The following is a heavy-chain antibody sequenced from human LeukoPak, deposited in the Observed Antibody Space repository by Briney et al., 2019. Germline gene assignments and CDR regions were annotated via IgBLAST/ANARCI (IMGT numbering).Heavy chain of an antibody. Sequence: PGGSLRLSCAASAFTFSRYGLSWVRQAPGKGLECVSSITASGGSTSYADSVKGRFTISRDNSKNTLYLQMNSLRAEDTAVYYCARGARKGDDYGGFFDYWGQGTLVTVSS. CDR2: ITASGGST. CDR1: AFTFSRYG. D-gene: IGHD4-17*01. V-gene: IGHV3-23*01. CDR3: ARGARKGDDYGGFFDY. J-gene: IGHJ4*02.